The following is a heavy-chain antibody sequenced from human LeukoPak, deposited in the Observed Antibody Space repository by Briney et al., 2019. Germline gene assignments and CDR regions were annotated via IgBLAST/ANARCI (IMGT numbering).Heavy chain of an antibody. J-gene: IGHJ5*01. Sequence: SETLSLTCAVYGGVFSGYNLNWIRQPPGKGLEWIGEISHRGTTNYNTAFKSRVTLSVDTSKNQISLKLISVTAADTAVYYCARGSPKLDSWGQGTLVTVSS. CDR2: ISHRGTT. CDR3: ARGSPKLDS. CDR1: GGVFSGYN. V-gene: IGHV4-34*01.